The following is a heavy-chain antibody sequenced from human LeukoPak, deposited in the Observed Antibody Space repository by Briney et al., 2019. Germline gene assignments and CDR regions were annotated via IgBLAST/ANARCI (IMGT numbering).Heavy chain of an antibody. CDR3: ARDQCSSSSRLFDY. J-gene: IGHJ4*02. D-gene: IGHD6-13*01. CDR2: IYHSGST. CDR1: GYSISSGYY. Sequence: SETLSLTCAVSGYSISSGYYWGWIRQPPGKGLEWIGSIYHSGSTYYNPSLKSRVTISVDTSKNQFSLKLSSVTAADTAVYYCARDQCSSSSRLFDYWGQGTLVTVSS. V-gene: IGHV4-38-2*02.